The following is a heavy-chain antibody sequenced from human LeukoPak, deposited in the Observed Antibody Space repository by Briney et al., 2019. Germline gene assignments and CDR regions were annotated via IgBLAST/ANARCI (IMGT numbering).Heavy chain of an antibody. CDR2: ISSRSVYI. Sequence: TGGSLRLSCAASRFNLSAYTMNWVRQAPGKGLEWVSSISSRSVYIYYADSLKGRFTISRDNAKNSVYLQMNSLRAEDTAVYYCARDWAHFDYWGQGTLVTVSS. CDR1: RFNLSAYT. V-gene: IGHV3-21*01. D-gene: IGHD7-27*01. CDR3: ARDWAHFDY. J-gene: IGHJ4*02.